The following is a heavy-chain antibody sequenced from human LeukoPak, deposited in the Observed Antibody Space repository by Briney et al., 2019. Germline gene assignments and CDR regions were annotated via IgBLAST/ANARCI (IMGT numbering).Heavy chain of an antibody. CDR2: IWFDGSNK. Sequence: GGSLRLSCAASGFTFSNYDMHWVRQAPGKGLEWVAVIWFDGSNKFCADSVKGRFTISRDNSKNTLYLQMNSLRAEDTAVYYCASSAGALIDCWGQGTLVIVSS. J-gene: IGHJ4*02. CDR3: ASSAGALIDC. D-gene: IGHD6-19*01. CDR1: GFTFSNYD. V-gene: IGHV3-33*01.